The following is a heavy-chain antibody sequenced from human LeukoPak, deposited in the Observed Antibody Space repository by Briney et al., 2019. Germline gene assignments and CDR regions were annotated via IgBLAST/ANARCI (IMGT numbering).Heavy chain of an antibody. D-gene: IGHD2-15*01. CDR3: ARGEGDIVVVSLLDY. CDR2: INHSGST. CDR1: GGSFSGYY. V-gene: IGHV4-34*01. Sequence: PSETLSLTCAVYGGSFSGYYWSWIRQPPGKGLEWIGEINHSGSTNYHPSLKSRVTISVDTSKNQFSLKLSSVTAADTAVYYCARGEGDIVVVSLLDYCGQGTLVTVSS. J-gene: IGHJ4*02.